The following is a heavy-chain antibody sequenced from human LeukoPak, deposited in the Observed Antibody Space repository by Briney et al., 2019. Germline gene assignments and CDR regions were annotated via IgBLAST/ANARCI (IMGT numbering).Heavy chain of an antibody. J-gene: IGHJ6*03. Sequence: GGSLRLSCAASGFTVSINCMSWVRQAPGKGLEWVSVIYSGGSTYYADSVKGRFTISRDNSKNTLYLQMNSLRAEDTAVYYCARGLPSAFRYYYMDVWGKGTTVTVSS. D-gene: IGHD3-3*02. V-gene: IGHV3-53*01. CDR2: IYSGGST. CDR1: GFTVSINC. CDR3: ARGLPSAFRYYYMDV.